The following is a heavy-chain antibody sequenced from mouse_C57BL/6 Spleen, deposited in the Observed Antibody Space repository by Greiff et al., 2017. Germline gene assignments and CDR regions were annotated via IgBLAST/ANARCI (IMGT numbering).Heavy chain of an antibody. J-gene: IGHJ1*03. CDR2: ISYSGST. D-gene: IGHD2-5*01. Sequence: ESGPGMVKPSQSLSLTCTVTGYSITSGYDWHWIRHFPGNKLEWMGYISYSGSTNYNPSLKSRISITHDTSKNHFFLKLNSVTTEDTATYYCARMGTSYSNYDWYFDVWGTGTTVTVSS. CDR1: GYSITSGYD. CDR3: ARMGTSYSNYDWYFDV. V-gene: IGHV3-1*01.